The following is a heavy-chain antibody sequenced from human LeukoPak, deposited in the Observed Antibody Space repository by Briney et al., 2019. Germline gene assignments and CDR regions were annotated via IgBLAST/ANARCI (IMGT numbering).Heavy chain of an antibody. Sequence: SETLSLTCTVSGDSISGYYWNWIWQPPGKGLEWIGYIYYTGSTNYNPSLKSRVTISVDTSKNQFSLKLNSVDAADTAVYYCARHVNNGWYYFDHWGQGTLVTVSS. V-gene: IGHV4-59*08. CDR3: ARHVNNGWYYFDH. CDR2: IYYTGST. J-gene: IGHJ4*02. D-gene: IGHD6-19*01. CDR1: GDSISGYY.